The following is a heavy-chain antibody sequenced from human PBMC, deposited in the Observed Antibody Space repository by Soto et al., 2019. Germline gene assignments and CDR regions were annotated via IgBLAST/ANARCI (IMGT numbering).Heavy chain of an antibody. V-gene: IGHV4-34*01. CDR1: GGSFSGHY. CDR2: INHSGSS. D-gene: IGHD2-21*01. Sequence: WETLSLTCAVYGGSFSGHYWSWIRQPPGKGLEWIGEINHSGSSNYNPSLKSRVTISVDTSKNQFSLKLTSVIAADTAVYYCARGFALTEGVDRGPADKYYLDSWGRGTLVTVS. CDR3: ARGFALTEGVDRGPADKYYLDS. J-gene: IGHJ4*02.